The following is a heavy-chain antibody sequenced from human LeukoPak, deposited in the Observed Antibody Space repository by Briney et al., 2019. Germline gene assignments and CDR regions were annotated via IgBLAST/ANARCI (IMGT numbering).Heavy chain of an antibody. CDR1: GYSFTAYW. CDR2: IYPGDSAT. Sequence: GESLKISCRGSGYSFTAYWIAWVRQMPGKGLEWMATIYPGDSATTYSPSFQGQVTISADKSITTAYLQWSCLKASDTAMYYCARPAAGLGGFDYWGQGTLVTVSS. J-gene: IGHJ4*02. D-gene: IGHD3-16*01. V-gene: IGHV5-51*01. CDR3: ARPAAGLGGFDY.